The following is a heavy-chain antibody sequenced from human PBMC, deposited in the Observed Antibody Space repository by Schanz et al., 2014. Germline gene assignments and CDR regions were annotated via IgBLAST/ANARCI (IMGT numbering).Heavy chain of an antibody. Sequence: EVQLVESGGGLIQPGGSLRLSCAVSGFTVNTNYMSWVRQAPGKGLEWISSMYINSGSTQYADSVKGRFIISRDSSKNPLFLKMNSLRAADTDVYFCASDGGRDGYNSAFDVWGQGTLVTVSS. CDR3: ASDGGRDGYNSAFDV. D-gene: IGHD5-12*01. J-gene: IGHJ3*01. V-gene: IGHV3-53*01. CDR2: MYINSGST. CDR1: GFTVNTNY.